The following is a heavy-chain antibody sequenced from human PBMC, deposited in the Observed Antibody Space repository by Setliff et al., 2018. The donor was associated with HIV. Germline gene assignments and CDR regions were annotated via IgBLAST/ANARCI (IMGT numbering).Heavy chain of an antibody. Sequence: GASVKVSCKPSGYSFTNHYMHWVRQAPGQGLEWMGVINSTGGSTRNTQKFQGRVAMTRDTSTGTVYMELSSLRSEDTAVYYCARAEAWQRNALDIWGQGTMVTVSS. D-gene: IGHD5-12*01. CDR3: ARAEAWQRNALDI. CDR1: GYSFTNHY. J-gene: IGHJ3*02. V-gene: IGHV1-46*01. CDR2: INSTGGST.